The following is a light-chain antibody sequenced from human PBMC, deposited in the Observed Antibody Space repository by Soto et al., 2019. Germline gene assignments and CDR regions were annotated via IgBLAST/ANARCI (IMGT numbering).Light chain of an antibody. V-gene: IGKV1-5*01. J-gene: IGKJ1*01. CDR3: QHYPSYS. CDR2: HAS. CDR1: QSISNW. Sequence: DIQITQAPSTLPASEGDRVTITCRASQSISNWLAWYQQKPGTAPKLLIYHASTLESGVPSRFSGSGSGTEFTITISTLDHADFERYYCQHYPSYSFGQGTKVDIK.